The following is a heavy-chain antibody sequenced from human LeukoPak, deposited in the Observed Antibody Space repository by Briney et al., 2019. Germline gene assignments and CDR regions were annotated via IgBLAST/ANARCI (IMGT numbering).Heavy chain of an antibody. D-gene: IGHD6-19*01. V-gene: IGHV3-30-3*01. CDR1: GFTFSSYA. CDR2: ISYDGSNK. J-gene: IGHJ1*01. CDR3: ARILYSSGYEYFQH. Sequence: GGSLRLSCAASGFTFSSYAMHWVRQAPGKGLEWVAVISYDGSNKYYADSVKGRFTISRDNSKNTLYLQMNSLRAEDTAVYYCARILYSSGYEYFQHWGQGTLVTVSS.